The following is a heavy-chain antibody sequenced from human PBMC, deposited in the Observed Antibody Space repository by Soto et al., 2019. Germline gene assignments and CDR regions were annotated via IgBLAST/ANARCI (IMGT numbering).Heavy chain of an antibody. V-gene: IGHV4-59*01. CDR3: ARRYAGNFDY. CDR2: IYYSGST. J-gene: IGHJ4*02. D-gene: IGHD2-8*01. Sequence: PSETLSLTCTVSGCSISSYYWSWIRQPPGKGLEWIGYIYYSGSTNYNPSLKSRVTISVDTSKNQFSLKLSSVTAADTAVYYCARRYAGNFDYWGQGTLVTVSS. CDR1: GCSISSYY.